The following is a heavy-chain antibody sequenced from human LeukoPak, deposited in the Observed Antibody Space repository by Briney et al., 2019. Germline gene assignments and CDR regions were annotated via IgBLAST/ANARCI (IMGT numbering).Heavy chain of an antibody. V-gene: IGHV4-39*01. Sequence: SETLSLTCTVSGGSISSSSYYWGWIRQPPGKGLEWIGSIYYSGSTYYNPSLKSRVTISVDTSKNQFSLKLSSVTAADTAVYYCARRRSRLPHDYYYYYYMDVWGKGTTVTVSS. CDR3: ARRRSRLPHDYYYYYYMDV. CDR2: IYYSGST. D-gene: IGHD6-13*01. CDR1: GGSISSSSYY. J-gene: IGHJ6*03.